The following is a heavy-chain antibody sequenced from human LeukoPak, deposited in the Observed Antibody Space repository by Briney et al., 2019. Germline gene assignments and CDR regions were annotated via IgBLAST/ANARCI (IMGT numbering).Heavy chain of an antibody. CDR1: GFTFGNAW. J-gene: IGHJ5*02. CDR3: TIDVT. CDR2: IRSKTYGGTT. V-gene: IGHV3-15*01. Sequence: GGSLRLSCAASGFTFGNAWMSWVRQAPGKGLEWLGRIRSKTYGGTTDYAAPVKGRFTISRDDSKNTLFLQMNSLKAEDTALYYCTIDVTWGQGTLVTVSS.